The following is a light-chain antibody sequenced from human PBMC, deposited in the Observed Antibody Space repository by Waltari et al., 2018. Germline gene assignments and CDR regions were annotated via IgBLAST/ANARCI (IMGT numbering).Light chain of an antibody. CDR1: PSVGNNY. J-gene: IGKJ4*01. Sequence: EVVLTQSPGTLSSSPGERATLSCRASPSVGNNYLACYQQKPGQAPRLLIHTASSRATGIPDRFSGSGSGTDFTLTISRLDPEDFAVYYCHQHATSPLTFGGGTKVEIK. CDR3: HQHATSPLT. CDR2: TAS. V-gene: IGKV3-20*01.